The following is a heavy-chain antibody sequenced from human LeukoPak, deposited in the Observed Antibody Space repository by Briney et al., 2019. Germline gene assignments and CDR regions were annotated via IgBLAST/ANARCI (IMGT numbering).Heavy chain of an antibody. CDR2: INHSGST. D-gene: IGHD2-21*01. CDR1: GGSISSGGYY. CDR3: ARDFARDSV. Sequence: PSETLSLTCTVSGGSISSGGYYWSWIRQPPGKGLEWIGGINHSGSTNYNPSLKSRVTISVDTSKNQFSLKLSSVTAADTAVYYCARDFARDSVWGQGTTVTVSS. J-gene: IGHJ6*02. V-gene: IGHV4-39*07.